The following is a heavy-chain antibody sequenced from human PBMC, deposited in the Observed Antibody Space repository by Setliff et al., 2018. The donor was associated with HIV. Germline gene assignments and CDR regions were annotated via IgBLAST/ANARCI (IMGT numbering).Heavy chain of an antibody. Sequence: PGGSLRLSCAASGFTVSNDYMSWVRQAPGRGLEWVSVIHSGGSTYYADSVKGRFIISRDNSKNTLYLQMNSLRAEDTAVYYCARDPGRYNGMDVWGQGTTVTAP. CDR3: ARDPGRYNGMDV. D-gene: IGHD1-20*01. V-gene: IGHV3-66*01. J-gene: IGHJ6*02. CDR2: IHSGGST. CDR1: GFTVSNDY.